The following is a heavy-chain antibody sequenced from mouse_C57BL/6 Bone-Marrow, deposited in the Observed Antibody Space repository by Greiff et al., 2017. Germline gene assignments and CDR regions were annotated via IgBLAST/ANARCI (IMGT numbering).Heavy chain of an antibody. V-gene: IGHV1-81*01. CDR2: IYPRSGST. J-gene: IGHJ3*01. CDR3: ARDITTVARFAY. D-gene: IGHD1-1*01. Sequence: QVQLQQSGAELARPGASVKLSCKASGYTFTSYGISWVKQRTGQGLEWIGEIYPRSGSTYYNEKFKGKATLTAYKSSSTAYMELRSLTSEDSAVYFCARDITTVARFAYWGQGTLVTVSA. CDR1: GYTFTSYG.